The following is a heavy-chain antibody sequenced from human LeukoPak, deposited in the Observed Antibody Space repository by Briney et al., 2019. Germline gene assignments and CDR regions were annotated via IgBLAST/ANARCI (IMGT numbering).Heavy chain of an antibody. D-gene: IGHD3-3*01. Sequence: SGSSLRLSCVASGFDFHDNAMHWVRQAPGQGLEWVAVIAYNGNPTIYTDCVKGRFTIARDNSKNTLFLQMDSLTTEDTAVYYCARVGTDFWSAPFYWGLGILVTVSS. CDR1: GFDFHDNA. CDR3: ARVGTDFWSAPFY. J-gene: IGHJ4*02. V-gene: IGHV3-30-3*01. CDR2: IAYNGNPT.